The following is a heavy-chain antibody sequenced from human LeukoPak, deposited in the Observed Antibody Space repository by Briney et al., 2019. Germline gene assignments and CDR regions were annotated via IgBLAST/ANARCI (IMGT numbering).Heavy chain of an antibody. CDR2: IYSGGST. Sequence: GGSLRLSCAASGFTVSSNYMSWVRRAPGKGLEWVSVIYSGGSTYYADSVKGRFTISRDNSKNTLYLQMNSLRAEDTAVYYCARDYIHDAFDIWGQGTMVTVSS. V-gene: IGHV3-53*01. D-gene: IGHD2-15*01. CDR1: GFTVSSNY. CDR3: ARDYIHDAFDI. J-gene: IGHJ3*02.